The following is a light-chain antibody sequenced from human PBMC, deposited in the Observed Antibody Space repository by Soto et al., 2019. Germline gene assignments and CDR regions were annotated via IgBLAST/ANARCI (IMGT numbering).Light chain of an antibody. V-gene: IGKV3-20*01. CDR3: QQYNTWPRT. Sequence: EIVLTQSPGTLSLSPGERATLSCRASQRVSSGYLGWYQQRPGQAPRLLLYGASNRAAGIPDRFSGRGSETDFTLTISRLEPEDFAVYYCQQYNTWPRTFGQGTKVEIK. CDR2: GAS. CDR1: QRVSSGY. J-gene: IGKJ1*01.